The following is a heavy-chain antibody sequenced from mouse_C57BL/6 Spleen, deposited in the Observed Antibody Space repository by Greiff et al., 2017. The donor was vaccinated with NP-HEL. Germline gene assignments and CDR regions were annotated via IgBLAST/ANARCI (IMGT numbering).Heavy chain of an antibody. CDR3: AKKTYYGSSYGYAMDY. V-gene: IGHV2-5*01. Sequence: VQVVESGPGLVQPSQSLSITCTVSGFSLTSYGVHWVRQSPGKGLEWLGVIWRGGSTDYNAAFMSRLSITKDNSKSQVFFKMNSLQADDTAIYYCAKKTYYGSSYGYAMDYWGQGTSVTVSS. CDR2: IWRGGST. CDR1: GFSLTSYG. J-gene: IGHJ4*01. D-gene: IGHD1-1*01.